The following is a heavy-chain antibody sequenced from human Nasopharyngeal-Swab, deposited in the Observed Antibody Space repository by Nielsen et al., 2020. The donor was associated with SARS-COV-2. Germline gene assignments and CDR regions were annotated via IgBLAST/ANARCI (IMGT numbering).Heavy chain of an antibody. V-gene: IGHV3-30*03. CDR3: AAGTWYRGGYDAFDV. CDR2: VSSDGSNK. CDR1: GFTFSDYG. Sequence: GGSLRLSCAASGFTFSDYGIQWVRQAPGKGLEWVGVVSSDGSNKYYSDSAKGRFASSRDNSKNTVDLQMNSLTAEDTAVYYCAAGTWYRGGYDAFDVWGQGTVVTVSS. J-gene: IGHJ3*01. D-gene: IGHD6-25*01.